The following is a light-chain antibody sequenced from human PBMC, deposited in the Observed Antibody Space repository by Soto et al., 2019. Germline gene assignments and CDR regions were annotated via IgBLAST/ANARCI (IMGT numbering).Light chain of an antibody. CDR1: SNDIGGYNY. V-gene: IGLV2-14*01. CDR3: SSYTSTSTLV. J-gene: IGLJ1*01. Sequence: QSALTQPASVSGSPGQSISISCTGTSNDIGGYNYVSWYQPHPGKAPKLMIYEVNNRPSGVSNRFSGSKSSNTASLTISVLQTEDDADYYCSSYTSTSTLVFGTGTKLTV. CDR2: EVN.